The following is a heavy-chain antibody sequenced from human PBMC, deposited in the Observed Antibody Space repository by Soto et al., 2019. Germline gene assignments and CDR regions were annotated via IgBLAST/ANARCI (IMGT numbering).Heavy chain of an antibody. CDR2: ICYDGSNK. CDR1: GFAFSRYG. V-gene: IGHV3-33*03. CDR3: AMGAGPFDY. Sequence: GGSLRLSCAASGFAFSRYGMHWVRQAPGKGLEWVAVICYDGSNKYYADSVKGRFTISRDNAKNSLYLQMNSLRAEDTAVYYCAMGAGPFDYWGQGTLVTVSS. D-gene: IGHD1-26*01. J-gene: IGHJ4*02.